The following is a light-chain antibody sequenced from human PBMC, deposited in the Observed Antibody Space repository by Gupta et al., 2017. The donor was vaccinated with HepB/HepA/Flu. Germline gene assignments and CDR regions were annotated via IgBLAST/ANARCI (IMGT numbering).Light chain of an antibody. Sequence: EIVLTQSPSTLSLSPGERATLSCRDSQSDSIYLAWYQQKHGQAPRLLIYNASNRATGISARFCGSGDGREVTITISSREQEEFAGYYYQQRSNWPPITFGRGTKVEIK. CDR2: NAS. V-gene: IGKV3-11*02. J-gene: IGKJ4*01. CDR1: QSDSIY. CDR3: QQRSNWPPIT.